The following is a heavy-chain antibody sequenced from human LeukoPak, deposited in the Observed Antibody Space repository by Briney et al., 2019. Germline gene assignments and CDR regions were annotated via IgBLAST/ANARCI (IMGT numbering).Heavy chain of an antibody. V-gene: IGHV3-33*01. Sequence: GRSLRLSCAVSGFIFSRYGMHWVRQAPGKGLEWVAVIWYDGSNKYYADSVKGRFTISRDNSKNTLSLQMNSLRAEDTAVYYCARGEEIGIFDYFDYWGQGTLVTVSP. J-gene: IGHJ4*02. D-gene: IGHD2-15*01. CDR3: ARGEEIGIFDYFDY. CDR1: GFIFSRYG. CDR2: IWYDGSNK.